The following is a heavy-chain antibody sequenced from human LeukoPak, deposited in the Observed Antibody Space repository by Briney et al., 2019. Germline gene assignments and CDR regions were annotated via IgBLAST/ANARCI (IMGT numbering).Heavy chain of an antibody. Sequence: PGGSLRLSCAASGFTFSSYAMHWVRQAPGKGLEWVAVIWYDGNNKYYVDSVKGRFTISRDNSKNTLYLQMNSLRAEDTAVYYCARGSGNYYNRLDYWGQGTLVTVSS. CDR3: ARGSGNYYNRLDY. CDR1: GFTFSSYA. V-gene: IGHV3-33*08. CDR2: IWYDGNNK. J-gene: IGHJ4*02. D-gene: IGHD1-26*01.